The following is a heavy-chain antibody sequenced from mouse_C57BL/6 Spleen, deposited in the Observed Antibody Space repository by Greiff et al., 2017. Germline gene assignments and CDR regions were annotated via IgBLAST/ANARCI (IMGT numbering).Heavy chain of an antibody. Sequence: VQLKQSGAELVRPGASVKLSCTASGFNIKDDYMHWVKQRPEQGLEWIGWIDPENGDTEYASKFQGKATITADTSSNTAYLQLSSLTSEDTAVYYCTTGNGSSYGAMDYWGQGTSVTVSS. CDR3: TTGNGSSYGAMDY. CDR2: IDPENGDT. D-gene: IGHD1-1*01. V-gene: IGHV14-4*01. CDR1: GFNIKDDY. J-gene: IGHJ4*01.